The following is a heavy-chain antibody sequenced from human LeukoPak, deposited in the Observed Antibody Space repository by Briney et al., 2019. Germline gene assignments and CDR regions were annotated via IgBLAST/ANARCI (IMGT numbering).Heavy chain of an antibody. CDR2: INPSGGST. V-gene: IGHV1-46*01. J-gene: IGHJ4*02. CDR1: GYTFTSYY. D-gene: IGHD3-9*01. CDR3: ARSGQRGRVVIKTDFDY. Sequence: GASVKVSCKASGYTFTSYYMHWVRQAPGQGLEWMGIINPSGGSTSYAQKFQGRVTMTRDTSTSTVYMELSSLRSEDTAVYYCARSGQRGRVVIKTDFDYWGQGTLVTVSS.